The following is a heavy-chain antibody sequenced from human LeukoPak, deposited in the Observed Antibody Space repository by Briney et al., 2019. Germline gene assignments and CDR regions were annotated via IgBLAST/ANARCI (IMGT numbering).Heavy chain of an antibody. D-gene: IGHD2-2*01. J-gene: IGHJ3*02. Sequence: PSETLSLTCTVSGGSLSSYYWSWLRQPPGKGLEWIGCIYYSGSTNYNPSLKSRVTISVNTSKNQFSLNLSSVTAADTAVYYCARVACSSTSGPRKDAFDIWGQGTMVTVSS. CDR3: ARVACSSTSGPRKDAFDI. CDR1: GGSLSSYY. V-gene: IGHV4-59*01. CDR2: IYYSGST.